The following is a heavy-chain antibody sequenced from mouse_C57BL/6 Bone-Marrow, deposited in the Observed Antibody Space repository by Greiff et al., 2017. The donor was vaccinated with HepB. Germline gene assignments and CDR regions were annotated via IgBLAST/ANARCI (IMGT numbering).Heavy chain of an antibody. CDR1: GFSLTSYG. CDR2: IWSGGST. D-gene: IGHD2-2*01. J-gene: IGHJ1*03. Sequence: VMLVESGPGLVQPSQSLSITCTVSGFSLTSYGVHWVRQSPGKGLEWLGVIWSGGSTDYNAAFISRLSISKDNSKSQVFFKMNSLQADDTAIYYCASPYGNDGYFDVWGTGTTVTVSS. V-gene: IGHV2-2*01. CDR3: ASPYGNDGYFDV.